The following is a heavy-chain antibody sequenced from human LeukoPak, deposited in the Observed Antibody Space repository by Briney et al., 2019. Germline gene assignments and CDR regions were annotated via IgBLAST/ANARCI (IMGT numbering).Heavy chain of an antibody. CDR2: IIPIFGTA. CDR1: GGTFSSYA. D-gene: IGHD4-11*01. Sequence: ASVKVSCKASGGTFSSYAISWVRQAPGQGLEWMGGIIPIFGTANYAQKFQGRVTITADESTSTAYMELSSLRSEDTAVYYCASVGTVTTLQPTYYYYYMDVWGKGTTVTVSS. J-gene: IGHJ6*03. V-gene: IGHV1-69*01. CDR3: ASVGTVTTLQPTYYYYYMDV.